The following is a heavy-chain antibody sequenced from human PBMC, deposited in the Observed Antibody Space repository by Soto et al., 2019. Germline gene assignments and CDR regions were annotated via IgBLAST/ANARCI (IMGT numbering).Heavy chain of an antibody. V-gene: IGHV1-18*04. D-gene: IGHD2-15*01. CDR3: AGVDRSAWWSFDS. Sequence: QVQLVQSGAEVKKPGASVKVSCETSGYTFRDFGISWVRQAPGQGLEWMGWVSTYNGNTNTAQRYQGRVTFSTHTSTRTAYMELASLGLADTALYYCAGVDRSAWWSFDSWGQGTLVTVSS. CDR2: VSTYNGNT. CDR1: GYTFRDFG. J-gene: IGHJ4*02.